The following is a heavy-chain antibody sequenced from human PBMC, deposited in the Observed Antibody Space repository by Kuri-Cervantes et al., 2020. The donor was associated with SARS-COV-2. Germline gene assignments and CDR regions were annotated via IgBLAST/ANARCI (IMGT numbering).Heavy chain of an antibody. CDR3: ASRYSSSWYAVDY. J-gene: IGHJ4*02. Sequence: ASVKVSCKASGYTFTSYGISWVRQAPGQGLEWMGWINPNSGGTNYAQKFQGRVTMTRDTSISTAYMELSRLRSDDTAVYYCASRYSSSWYAVDYWGQGTLVTVSS. CDR2: INPNSGGT. CDR1: GYTFTSYG. D-gene: IGHD6-13*01. V-gene: IGHV1-2*02.